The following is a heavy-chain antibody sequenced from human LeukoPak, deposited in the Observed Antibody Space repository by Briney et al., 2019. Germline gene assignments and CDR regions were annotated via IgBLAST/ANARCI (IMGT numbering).Heavy chain of an antibody. CDR3: AGGLGSSSGAHHLNY. CDR2: INHSGSA. CDR1: GGSFSRYY. J-gene: IGHJ4*02. V-gene: IGHV4-34*01. Sequence: PSETLSLTCAVYGGSFSRYYWSWIRQPPPQGLGRIGEINHSGSANHNHSLTSRVTISVDTAKNQFPLTLSPVSAADTAASAFAGGLGSSSGAHHLNYWGQGTLVTVSS. D-gene: IGHD6-25*01.